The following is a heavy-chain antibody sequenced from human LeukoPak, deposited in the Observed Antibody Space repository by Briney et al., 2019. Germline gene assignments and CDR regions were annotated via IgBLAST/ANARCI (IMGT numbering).Heavy chain of an antibody. V-gene: IGHV4-30-2*01. D-gene: IGHD3-22*01. J-gene: IGHJ4*02. CDR2: IYHSGST. CDR3: ARGPTYYYDSSGYYPLDY. CDR1: GGSISSGGYS. Sequence: PSQTLSLTCAVSGGSISSGGYSWSWIRQPPGKGLEWIGYIYHSGSTYYNPSLKSRVTISVDRSKNQFSLKLSSVTAADTAVYYCARGPTYYYDSSGYYPLDYWGQGTLVTVSS.